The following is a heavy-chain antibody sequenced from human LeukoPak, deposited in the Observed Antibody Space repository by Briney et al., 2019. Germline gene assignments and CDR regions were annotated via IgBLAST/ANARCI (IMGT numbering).Heavy chain of an antibody. J-gene: IGHJ4*02. Sequence: ASVKVSCKASGYTFDSYFIHWVRQAPGQGLEWMGVINPSDGSANYARKFQGRVAMTRHMSTTTVYMELSSLRSEDTAVFYCARDLFKTPHHCDYWGQGTLVTVSS. CDR1: GYTFDSYF. CDR2: INPSDGSA. CDR3: ARDLFKTPHHCDY. V-gene: IGHV1-46*02.